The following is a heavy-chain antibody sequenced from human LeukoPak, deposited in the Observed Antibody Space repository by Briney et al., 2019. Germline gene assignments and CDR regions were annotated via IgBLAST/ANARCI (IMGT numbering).Heavy chain of an antibody. CDR1: GYTFTSYG. V-gene: IGHV1-18*01. Sequence: ASVKVSCKASGYTFTSYGISWVRQAPGQGLEWMGWISAYNGNTNYAQKLQGRVTMTTDTSTSTAYMELRSLRSDDTAVYYCARGRSYDFWSDPSTFDYWGQGTLVTVSS. D-gene: IGHD3-3*01. CDR3: ARGRSYDFWSDPSTFDY. J-gene: IGHJ4*02. CDR2: ISAYNGNT.